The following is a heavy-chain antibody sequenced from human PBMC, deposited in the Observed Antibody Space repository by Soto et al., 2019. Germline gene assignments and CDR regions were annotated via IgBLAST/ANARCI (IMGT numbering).Heavy chain of an antibody. D-gene: IGHD2-21*02. CDR2: VSPDSGNA. CDR1: GYTFTDYD. CDR3: EVTTGY. J-gene: IGHJ4*02. V-gene: IGHV1-8*01. Sequence: QVQVVQSRAEVKKPGTSVKISCKTSGYTFTDYDINWVRQATGQGLEWMGWVSPDSGNAGYAQKFQGRVTMTSDASISTVYMALSNLKSEDTAVYYCEVTTGYWGQGTTVTVSS.